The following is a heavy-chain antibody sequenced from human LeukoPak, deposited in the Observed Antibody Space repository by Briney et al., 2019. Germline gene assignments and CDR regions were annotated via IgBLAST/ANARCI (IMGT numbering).Heavy chain of an antibody. CDR2: IKQDRSEK. D-gene: IGHD5-12*01. CDR1: VFTPCGFW. Sequence: VGSLSLSCAASVFTPCGFWMSCVRRAPGQGLEGLANIKQDRSEKYYVDSVKGRFTNARDNADNSLYLQMSSLGDGDTAVYYCARDPYSGGYGAYYYYYMDVWGKGTTVTVSS. V-gene: IGHV3-7*01. J-gene: IGHJ6*03. CDR3: ARDPYSGGYGAYYYYYMDV.